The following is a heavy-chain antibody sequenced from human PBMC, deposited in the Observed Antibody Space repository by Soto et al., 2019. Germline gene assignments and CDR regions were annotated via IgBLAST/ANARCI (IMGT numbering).Heavy chain of an antibody. D-gene: IGHD5-18*01. V-gene: IGHV1-18*01. Sequence: QAQLVQSGAEVKKPGASVKVSCKASGYTFYSHSISWVRQAPGQGLEWMGRISADNGNTNYAQKFRGRVTMTTDTSTSTVYMELRNLRSADTAVYYCARCIQQDYYYGMDVWGQGTTVTVSS. CDR2: ISADNGNT. CDR3: ARCIQQDYYYGMDV. CDR1: GYTFYSHS. J-gene: IGHJ6*02.